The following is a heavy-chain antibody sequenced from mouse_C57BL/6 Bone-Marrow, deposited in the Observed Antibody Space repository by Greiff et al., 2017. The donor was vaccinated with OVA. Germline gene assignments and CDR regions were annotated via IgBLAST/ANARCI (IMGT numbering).Heavy chain of an antibody. J-gene: IGHJ2*01. V-gene: IGHV1-64*01. CDR3: ARRMYYFDY. CDR2: IPPNSGST. Sequence: QVQLQQPGAELVKPGASVKLSCKASGYTFTSYWMHWVKQRPGQGLEWIGMIPPNSGSTNYNEKFKSKATLTLDKSSSTAYMQLSSLTSEDSAVYYCARRMYYFDYWGKGTTLTVAS. CDR1: GYTFTSYW.